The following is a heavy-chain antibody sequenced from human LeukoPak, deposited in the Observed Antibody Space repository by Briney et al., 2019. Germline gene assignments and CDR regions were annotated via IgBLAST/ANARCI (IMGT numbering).Heavy chain of an antibody. V-gene: IGHV3-30*02. Sequence: GGSLRLSCAASGFTFSSYGMHWVRQAPGKGPEWVAFIRYDGSNKYYADSVKGRFTISRDNSKNTLYLQMNSLRAEDTALYYCAKGTGYSYGLGDYFDYWGQGTLVTVSS. CDR2: IRYDGSNK. D-gene: IGHD5-18*01. CDR1: GFTFSSYG. CDR3: AKGTGYSYGLGDYFDY. J-gene: IGHJ4*02.